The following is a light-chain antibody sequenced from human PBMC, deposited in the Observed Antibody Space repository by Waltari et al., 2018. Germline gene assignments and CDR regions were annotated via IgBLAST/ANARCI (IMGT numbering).Light chain of an antibody. CDR2: DDN. V-gene: IGLV2-23*01. CDR3: CSYAGSYTWV. CDR1: RSDVCDYNL. Sequence: QSALTQPASVSGCPGQSITIPCPGTRSDVCDYNLVSWYQQYPGKAPKVMIYDDNRRPSGVSDRFSGSKSGNTASLTISGVQAEDEADYYCCSYAGSYTWVFGGGTKLTVL. J-gene: IGLJ3*02.